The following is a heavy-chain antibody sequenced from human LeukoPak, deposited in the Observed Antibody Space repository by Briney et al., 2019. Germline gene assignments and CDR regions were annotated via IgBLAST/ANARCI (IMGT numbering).Heavy chain of an antibody. CDR2: ISGRGGST. CDR3: ASWPSYDFWSGRPRDGDD. Sequence: GRSLRLACGAAAFTFSSYAMSCVRQAAGEGLGWVSAISGRGGSTYYADSVQGRFTLSRDNSKNPLYLQMNSLRAEDTAVYYCASWPSYDFWSGRPRDGDDWGKGTTVPVSS. J-gene: IGHJ6*04. V-gene: IGHV3-23*01. CDR1: AFTFSSYA. D-gene: IGHD3-3*01.